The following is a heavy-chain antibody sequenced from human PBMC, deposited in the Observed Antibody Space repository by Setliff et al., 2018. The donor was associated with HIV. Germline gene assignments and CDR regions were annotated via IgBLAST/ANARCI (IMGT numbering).Heavy chain of an antibody. J-gene: IGHJ4*02. V-gene: IGHV4-39*07. Sequence: PSETLSLTCTVSGGSFIGSSFQSTWIRQTPGKGLEWIAAIAYSGTTMYTNYNPSLESRVIVSEDTSRDQFFLKLTSVTADDTAIYYCARGPPFAYWGQGLLVTVSS. CDR2: IAYSGTTMYT. CDR1: GGSFIGSSFQ. CDR3: ARGPPFAY.